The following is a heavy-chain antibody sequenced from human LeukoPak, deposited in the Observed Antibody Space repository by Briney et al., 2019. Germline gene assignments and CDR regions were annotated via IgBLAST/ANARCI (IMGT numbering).Heavy chain of an antibody. CDR3: ARGWGIYECSGWHFDY. J-gene: IGHJ4*02. D-gene: IGHD3-22*01. CDR1: GFTFSNYE. Sequence: GGSLRLSCAASGFTFSNYEMNWVRQAPGKGLEWVSYIRSSGSAIYYADSVQGRFTISRDNAKNSLYLQMNRLRVDDTALYYCARGWGIYECSGWHFDYWGQGTLVTVSS. CDR2: IRSSGSAI. V-gene: IGHV3-48*03.